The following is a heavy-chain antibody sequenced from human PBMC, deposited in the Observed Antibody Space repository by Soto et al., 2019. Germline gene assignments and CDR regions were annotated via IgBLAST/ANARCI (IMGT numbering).Heavy chain of an antibody. CDR1: GYTFTSYY. CDR3: ARDRIRGQPTAPTLGY. V-gene: IGHV1-46*01. J-gene: IGHJ4*02. CDR2: INPSGGST. Sequence: GASVKVSCKASGYTFTSYYMHWVRQAPGQGLEWMGIINPSGGSTSYAQKFQGRVTMTRDTSTSTVYMELSSLRSEDTAVYYCARDRIRGQPTAPTLGYWGQGTLVTVSS. D-gene: IGHD3-10*01.